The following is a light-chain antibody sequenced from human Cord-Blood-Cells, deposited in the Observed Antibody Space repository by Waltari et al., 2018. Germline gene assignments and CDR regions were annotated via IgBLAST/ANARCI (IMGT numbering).Light chain of an antibody. V-gene: IGLV2-23*01. CDR3: CSYAGSSTWV. CDR2: EGS. CDR1: SSDVGSYNL. J-gene: IGLJ3*02. Sequence: QSALTQPASVSGSPGQSITTSCTGTSSDVGSYNLVSWYQQHPGKAPKLMIYEGSKRPSGVSNRSSGSKSGNTASLTISGLQAEDEADYYCCSYAGSSTWVFGGGTKLTVL.